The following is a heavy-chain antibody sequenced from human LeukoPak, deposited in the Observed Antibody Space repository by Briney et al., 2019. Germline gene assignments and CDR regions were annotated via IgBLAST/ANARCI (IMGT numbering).Heavy chain of an antibody. CDR3: ARATPSYYYDSSGYPFDY. Sequence: ASVKVSCKASGYTFTAYYLHWVRQAPGQGLEWMGWISAYNGNTNYAQKLQGRVTMTTDTSTSTAYMELRSLRSDDTAVYYCARATPSYYYDSSGYPFDYWGQGTLVTVSS. J-gene: IGHJ4*02. CDR1: GYTFTAYY. CDR2: ISAYNGNT. D-gene: IGHD3-22*01. V-gene: IGHV1-18*04.